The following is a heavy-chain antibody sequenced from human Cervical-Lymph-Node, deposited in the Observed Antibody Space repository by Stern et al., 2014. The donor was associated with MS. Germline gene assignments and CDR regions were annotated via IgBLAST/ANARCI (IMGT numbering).Heavy chain of an antibody. Sequence: VQLVQSGAEVKKPGSSVKVSCKASGGTFTTYPISWVRPAPGQGLEWMGRIVPMFGKTNYAQEFQGRVTITADTSTNTAYMELGSLRSEDTAVYYCARDLGYDILSGYYSALSNWFDPWGQGTLVTVSS. V-gene: IGHV1-69*06. CDR2: IVPMFGKT. CDR3: ARDLGYDILSGYYSALSNWFDP. J-gene: IGHJ5*02. D-gene: IGHD3-9*01. CDR1: GGTFTTYP.